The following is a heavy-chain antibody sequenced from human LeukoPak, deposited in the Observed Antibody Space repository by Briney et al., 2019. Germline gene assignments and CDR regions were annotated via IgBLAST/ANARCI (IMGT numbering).Heavy chain of an antibody. CDR1: GGSFSGYY. J-gene: IGHJ5*02. V-gene: IGHV4-34*01. CDR3: ARASWYRVRNWFDP. D-gene: IGHD6-13*01. Sequence: PSETLSLTCPVYGGSFSGYYWSWIRQPPGKGLEWIGEINHSGSTNYNPSLKSRVTISVDTSKNQFSLKLSSVTAADTAVYYCARASWYRVRNWFDPWGQGTLVTVSS. CDR2: INHSGST.